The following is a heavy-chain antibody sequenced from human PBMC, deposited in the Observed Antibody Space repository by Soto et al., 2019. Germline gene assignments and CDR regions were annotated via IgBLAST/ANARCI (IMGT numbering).Heavy chain of an antibody. V-gene: IGHV1-8*01. J-gene: IGHJ6*03. CDR3: ASPGGRFGDLTSMAV. CDR1: GYTFTSYD. D-gene: IGHD3-10*01. Sequence: ASVKVSCKASGYTFTSYDINWVRQATGQGLEWMGWMNPNSGNTGYAQKFQGRVTMTRNTSISTAYMELSSLRSEDTAVYYCASPGGRFGDLTSMAVWAKGTPAPVSS. CDR2: MNPNSGNT.